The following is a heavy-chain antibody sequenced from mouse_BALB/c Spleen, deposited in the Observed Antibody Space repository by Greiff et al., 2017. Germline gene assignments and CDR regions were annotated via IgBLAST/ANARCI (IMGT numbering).Heavy chain of an antibody. CDR1: GFSLTSYG. V-gene: IGHV2-9*02. D-gene: IGHD2-10*02. CDR3: ARGLKYGNYDYAMDY. J-gene: IGHJ4*01. CDR2: IWAGGST. Sequence: VQLVESGPGLVAPSQSLSITCTVSGFSLTSYGVHWVRQPPGKGLEWLGVIWAGGSTNYNSALMSRLSISKDNSKSQVFLKMNSLQTDDTAMYYCARGLKYGNYDYAMDYWGQGTSVTVSS.